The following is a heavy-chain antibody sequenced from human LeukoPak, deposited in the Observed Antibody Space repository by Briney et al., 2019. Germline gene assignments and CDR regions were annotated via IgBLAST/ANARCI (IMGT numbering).Heavy chain of an antibody. V-gene: IGHV4-39*01. CDR1: GGSISSSSYY. Sequence: SETLSLTCTVSGGSISSSSYYWGWIRQPPGKGLEWIGSIYYSGSTYYNPSLKSRVTISVDTSKNQFSLKLSSVTAADTAVYYCASSLVDCSGGCCYPPVGNCGQGTLVTVSS. CDR2: IYYSGST. D-gene: IGHD2-15*01. CDR3: ASSLVDCSGGCCYPPVGN. J-gene: IGHJ4*02.